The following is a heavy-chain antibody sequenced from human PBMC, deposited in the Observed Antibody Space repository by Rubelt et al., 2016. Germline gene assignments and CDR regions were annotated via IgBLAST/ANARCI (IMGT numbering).Heavy chain of an antibody. V-gene: IGHV3-23*01. CDR1: GFTFSTYG. D-gene: IGHD5-12*01. J-gene: IGHJ5*02. CDR3: AKDRWGLRNGGWFDP. Sequence: PGGSLRLSCAASGFTFSTYGMTWVRQAPGKGLEWVSAISGSGGNTYYADSVKGRFTISRDNSKNTLYLQMNSLRAEDTAVYYCAKDRWGLRNGGWFDPWGQGTLVTVSS. CDR2: ISGSGGNT.